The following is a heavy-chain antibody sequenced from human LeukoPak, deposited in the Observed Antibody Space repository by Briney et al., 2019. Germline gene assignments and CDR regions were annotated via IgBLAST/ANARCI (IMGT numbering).Heavy chain of an antibody. V-gene: IGHV4-39*01. Sequence: SETLSLTCTVSGGSISSSSYYWGWIRQPPGKGLEWIGSIYYSGSTYYNPSLKSRVTISVDTSKNQFSLKLSSVTAADTAVYYCARTYYVILTGHSPHFDYWGQGTLVTVSS. CDR1: GGSISSSSYY. CDR2: IYYSGST. D-gene: IGHD3-9*01. CDR3: ARTYYVILTGHSPHFDY. J-gene: IGHJ4*02.